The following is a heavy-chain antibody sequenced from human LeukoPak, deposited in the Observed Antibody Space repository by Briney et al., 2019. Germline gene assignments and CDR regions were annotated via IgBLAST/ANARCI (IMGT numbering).Heavy chain of an antibody. J-gene: IGHJ6*02. CDR2: ISSSSSYI. CDR1: GLTFSSYS. CDR3: ARGTFGVVIMTYYGMDV. V-gene: IGHV3-21*01. Sequence: GGSLRLSCAASGLTFSSYSMNWVRQAPGKGLEWVSSISSSSSYIYYADSVKGRFTISRDNAKNSLYLQMNSLRAEDTAVYYCARGTFGVVIMTYYGMDVWGQGTTVTVSS. D-gene: IGHD3-3*01.